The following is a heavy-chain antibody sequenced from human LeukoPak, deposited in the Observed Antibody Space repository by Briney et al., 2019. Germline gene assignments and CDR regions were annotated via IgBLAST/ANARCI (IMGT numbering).Heavy chain of an antibody. J-gene: IGHJ4*02. V-gene: IGHV3-23*01. D-gene: IGHD6-19*01. CDR3: AKRSAESSGYFDS. Sequence: GGSLRLSCAASGITFINYSMTWVRQAPGKGLEWVSAITGSGTFKDYADSVRGRFTISRDNSKNTLYLQMNSLRAEDTAIYYCAKRSAESSGYFDSWGQGTLGTVSS. CDR2: ITGSGTFK. CDR1: GITFINYS.